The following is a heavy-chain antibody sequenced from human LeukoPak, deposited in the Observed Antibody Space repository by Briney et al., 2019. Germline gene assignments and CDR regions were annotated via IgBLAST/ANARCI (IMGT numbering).Heavy chain of an antibody. Sequence: GGSLRLSCAVSGSTSSRNFMSWVRRTPEKGLEWVANIDQDGSEKNYVDSVKGRFTTSRDNAKNSLFLQMNSLRAEDTAIYYCASGAGWESGYWGQGTLVTVSS. CDR3: ASGAGWESGY. D-gene: IGHD1-26*01. J-gene: IGHJ4*02. V-gene: IGHV3-7*01. CDR1: GSTSSRNF. CDR2: IDQDGSEK.